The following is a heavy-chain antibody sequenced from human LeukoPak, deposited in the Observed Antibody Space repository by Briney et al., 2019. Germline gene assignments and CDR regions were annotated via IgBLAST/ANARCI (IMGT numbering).Heavy chain of an antibody. D-gene: IGHD6-13*01. V-gene: IGHV1-69*05. CDR3: AICDSSSWVNWFDP. CDR1: GGTFSSYA. CDR2: IIPIFGTA. Sequence: SVKVSCKASGGTFSSYAISWVRQAPGQGLEWMGGIIPIFGTANYAQKFQGRVTITTDESTSTAYMELSSLRSEDTAVYYCAICDSSSWVNWFDPWGQGTQVTVSS. J-gene: IGHJ5*02.